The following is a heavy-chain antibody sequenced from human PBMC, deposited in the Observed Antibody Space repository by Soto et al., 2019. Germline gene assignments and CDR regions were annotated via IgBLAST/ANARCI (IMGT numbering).Heavy chain of an antibody. CDR1: GGTFSSYT. V-gene: IGHV1-69*08. J-gene: IGHJ4*02. CDR2: IIPILGIA. CDR3: ARDRGIAEAGPDY. D-gene: IGHD6-19*01. Sequence: QVQLVQSGAEVKKPGSSVKVSCKASGGTFSSYTISWVRQAPGQGLEWMGRIIPILGIANYAQKFQGRVTXTXDXXTSTAYMELSSLRSEDTAVYYCARDRGIAEAGPDYWGQGTLVTVSS.